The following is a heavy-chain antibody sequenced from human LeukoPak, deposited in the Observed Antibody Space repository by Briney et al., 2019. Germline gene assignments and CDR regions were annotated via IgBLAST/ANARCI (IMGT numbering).Heavy chain of an antibody. CDR3: AREVIVGAIYYFDY. CDR1: GGTFSSYA. CDR2: IIPIFGTA. D-gene: IGHD1-26*01. J-gene: IGHJ4*02. V-gene: IGHV1-69*13. Sequence: GASVKVSCKASGGTFSSYAISWVRQAPGRGLEWMGGIIPIFGTANYAQKFQGRVTITADESTSTAYMELSSLRSEDTAVYYCAREVIVGAIYYFDYWGQGTLVTVSS.